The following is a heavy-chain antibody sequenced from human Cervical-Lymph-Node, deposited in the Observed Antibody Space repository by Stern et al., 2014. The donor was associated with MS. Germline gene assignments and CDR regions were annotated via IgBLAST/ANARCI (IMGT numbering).Heavy chain of an antibody. V-gene: IGHV2-5*02. D-gene: IGHD3-16*01. CDR3: AHSLMRLGELSSPPFDS. CDR1: GFSLNSLGVG. J-gene: IGHJ4*02. CDR2: IYWDEDK. Sequence: QVTLKESGPTLVKPTQTLTLTCNFSGFSLNSLGVGVGWIRQPPGKALEWLGNIYWDEDKRYRPSLKTRLTIAKDTLKTQVVLTLPNVDTVDTATYYCAHSLMRLGELSSPPFDSWGQGTLVTVSS.